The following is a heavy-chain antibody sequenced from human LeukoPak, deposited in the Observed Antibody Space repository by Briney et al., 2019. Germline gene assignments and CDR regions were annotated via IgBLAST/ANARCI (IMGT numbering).Heavy chain of an antibody. CDR2: IYTSGST. D-gene: IGHD3-16*01. CDR3: ARHVGRGTQIYYMDV. Sequence: PSETLSLTCTVSGGSISSYYWSWIRQPAGKGLEWIGRIYTSGSTNYNPSLKSRVTISVDTSKNQFSLRLSSVTAADTAVYYCARHVGRGTQIYYMDVWGKGTTVTVSS. V-gene: IGHV4-4*07. CDR1: GGSISSYY. J-gene: IGHJ6*03.